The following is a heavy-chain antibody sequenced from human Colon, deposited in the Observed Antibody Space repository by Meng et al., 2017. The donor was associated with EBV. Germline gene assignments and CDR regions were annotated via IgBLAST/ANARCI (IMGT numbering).Heavy chain of an antibody. J-gene: IGHJ4*02. Sequence: APLQASAPALVALAPTLSLTCTCSGGSMSSGNYYWSWLRPPPGKGLEWIGYIHHSGSTYYNPSLKSRVSISVDTSKSQFSLNLNSMTAADTAVYYCASFDHIPRRNYFDYWGQGTLVTVSS. CDR1: GGSMSSGNYY. V-gene: IGHV4-30-4*01. D-gene: IGHD2-21*01. CDR2: IHHSGST. CDR3: ASFDHIPRRNYFDY.